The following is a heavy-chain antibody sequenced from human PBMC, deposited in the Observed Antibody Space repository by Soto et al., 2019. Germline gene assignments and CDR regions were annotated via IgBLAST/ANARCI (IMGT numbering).Heavy chain of an antibody. CDR1: GGSISSYY. CDR2: IYYSGST. CDR3: ARYGSSSWSTFDY. J-gene: IGHJ4*02. Sequence: SETLSLTCTVSGGSISSYYWSWIRQPPGKRLEWIGYIYYSGSTNYNPSLKSRVTISVDTSKNQFSLKLTSVTAADTAVYYCARYGSSSWSTFDYWGQGTLVTVSS. V-gene: IGHV4-59*08. D-gene: IGHD6-13*01.